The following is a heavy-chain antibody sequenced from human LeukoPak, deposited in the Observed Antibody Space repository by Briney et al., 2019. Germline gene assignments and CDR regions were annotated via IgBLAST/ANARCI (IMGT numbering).Heavy chain of an antibody. D-gene: IGHD3-10*01. Sequence: GGSLRLSCEASGFTFSSYEMNWVRQAPGKGPEWVSYISGGGDTLHYADYVKGRFTISRDNAKKTLFLQMNTLRAEDTAVYYCARPIGYAGTGSYYGYWGQGTLVTVSS. CDR2: ISGGGDTL. CDR1: GFTFSSYE. V-gene: IGHV3-48*03. CDR3: ARPIGYAGTGSYYGY. J-gene: IGHJ4*02.